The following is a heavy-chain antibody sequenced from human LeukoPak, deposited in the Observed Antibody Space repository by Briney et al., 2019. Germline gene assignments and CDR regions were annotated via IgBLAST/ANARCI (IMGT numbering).Heavy chain of an antibody. CDR3: AKEANYGSGSYPDY. Sequence: GGSLRLSCAASGFTFSSYGMHWVRQAPGKGLEWVAFIRYDGSNKYYADSVKGRFTISRDNSKNTLYLQMNSLRAEDTAVYYCAKEANYGSGSYPDYWGQGTLVTASS. D-gene: IGHD3-10*01. CDR2: IRYDGSNK. CDR1: GFTFSSYG. V-gene: IGHV3-30*02. J-gene: IGHJ4*02.